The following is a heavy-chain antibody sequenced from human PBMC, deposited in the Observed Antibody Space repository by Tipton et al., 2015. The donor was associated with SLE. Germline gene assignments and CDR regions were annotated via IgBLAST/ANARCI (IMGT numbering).Heavy chain of an antibody. J-gene: IGHJ4*02. V-gene: IGHV4-59*05. CDR3: ARRDYYSKCFDY. D-gene: IGHD4-11*01. CDR2: IYYSGST. Sequence: TLSLTCTVSGGSISSYYWSWIRQSPGKGLEWIGSIYYSGSTYYNPSLKSRVTISVDTSKNQFSLKLSSVTAADTAVYYCARRDYYSKCFDYWGQGTLGTVSS. CDR1: GGSISSYY.